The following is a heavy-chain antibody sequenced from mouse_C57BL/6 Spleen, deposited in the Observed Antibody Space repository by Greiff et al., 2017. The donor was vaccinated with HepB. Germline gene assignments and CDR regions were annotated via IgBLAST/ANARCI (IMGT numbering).Heavy chain of an antibody. V-gene: IGHV1-50*01. CDR1: GYTFTSYW. J-gene: IGHJ4*01. Sequence: QVHLKQPGAELVKPGASVKLSCKASGYTFTSYWMQWVKQRPGQGLEWIGEIDPSDSYTNYNQKFKGKATLTVDTSSSTAYMQLSSLTSEDSAVYYCARSPGAMDYWGQGTSVTVSS. CDR3: ARSPGAMDY. CDR2: IDPSDSYT.